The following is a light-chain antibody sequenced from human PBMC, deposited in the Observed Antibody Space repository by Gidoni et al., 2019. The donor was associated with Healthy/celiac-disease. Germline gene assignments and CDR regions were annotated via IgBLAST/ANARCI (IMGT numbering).Light chain of an antibody. CDR1: QSVSSY. J-gene: IGKJ1*01. V-gene: IGKV3-11*01. CDR2: DAS. Sequence: ELVLPHSPATLSLSPGERATLSYRASQSVSSYLAWYQQKPGQAPRLLIYDASNRATGIPARFSGSGSGTDFTLTISSLEPEDFAVYYCQQRSNWPPTFGQGTKVEIK. CDR3: QQRSNWPPT.